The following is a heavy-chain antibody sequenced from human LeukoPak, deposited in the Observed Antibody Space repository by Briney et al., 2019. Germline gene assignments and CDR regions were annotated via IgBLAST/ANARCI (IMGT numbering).Heavy chain of an antibody. CDR1: GFPFSSHA. J-gene: IGHJ5*02. CDR2: ISNGKT. V-gene: IGHV3-23*01. CDR3: VREAGYCAPVCVKTNWFDP. D-gene: IGHD2-15*01. Sequence: PGGSLRLSCAASGFPFSSHAMSWVRQPPGKGLEWVAAISNGKTYYADSVRGRFAISRDDSTNTVYLHMNSLRDEDTALYHCVREAGYCAPVCVKTNWFDPWGQGTLSPSLQ.